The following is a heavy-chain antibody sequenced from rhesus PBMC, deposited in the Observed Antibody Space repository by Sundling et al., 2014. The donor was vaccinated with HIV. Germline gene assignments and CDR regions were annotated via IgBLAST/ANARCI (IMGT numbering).Heavy chain of an antibody. CDR3: AKGGGYCTTTTCPNYGLDS. Sequence: EVQLVESGGGLVQPGGSLRLSCAASGFTFSTYGMFWVRQAPGKGLEWISVISSGGGGTYYADSVRGRFTISRDNSKNTVSLQMNSLRTEDTAVYYCAKGGGYCTTTTCPNYGLDSWGQGVVVTVSS. D-gene: IGHD2-2*01. J-gene: IGHJ6*01. CDR2: ISSGGGGT. CDR1: GFTFSTYG. V-gene: IGHV3S42*01.